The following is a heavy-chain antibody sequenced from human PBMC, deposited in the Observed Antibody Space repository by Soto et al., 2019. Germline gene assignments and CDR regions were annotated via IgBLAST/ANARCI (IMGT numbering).Heavy chain of an antibody. V-gene: IGHV3-23*01. CDR3: AKARYYDSTGYLYYFDY. Sequence: VGSLRLSCAASGFTFSSYAMSWVRQAPGKGLEWVSSISGSGGSTYYADSVKGRFTISRDNSKNTLYLQMNSLRAEDTAVCYCAKARYYDSTGYLYYFDYWGQGTLVTVSS. D-gene: IGHD3-22*01. J-gene: IGHJ4*02. CDR2: ISGSGGST. CDR1: GFTFSSYA.